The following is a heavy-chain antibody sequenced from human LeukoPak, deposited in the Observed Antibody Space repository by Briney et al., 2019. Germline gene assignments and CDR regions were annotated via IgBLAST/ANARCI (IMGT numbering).Heavy chain of an antibody. CDR2: MNPKSGYT. CDR3: TRSVRNGHIDY. J-gene: IGHJ4*02. CDR1: GYTFTSYD. V-gene: IGHV1-8*01. D-gene: IGHD2-21*01. Sequence: ASVKVSCKASGYTFTSYDINWVRQATGQGLEYLGWMNPKSGYTGYAQKFQGRVTMTRSTSISTAYMGLSSLAFEDTAVYYCTRSVRNGHIDYWGQGTLVTVSP.